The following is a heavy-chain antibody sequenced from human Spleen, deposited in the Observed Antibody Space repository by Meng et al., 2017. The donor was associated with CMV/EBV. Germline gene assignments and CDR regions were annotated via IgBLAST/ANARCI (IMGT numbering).Heavy chain of an antibody. CDR2: INHSGST. V-gene: IGHV4-34*01. J-gene: IGHJ6*02. Sequence: SETLSLTCAVYGGSFSGYYWSWIRQPPGKGLEWIGEINHSGSTNYNPSLKSRVTISVDTSKNQFSLKLSSVTAADTAVYYCARDRLNNPPPLCGMDVWGQGTTVTVSS. CDR1: GGSFSGYY. CDR3: ARDRLNNPPPLCGMDV. D-gene: IGHD1-14*01.